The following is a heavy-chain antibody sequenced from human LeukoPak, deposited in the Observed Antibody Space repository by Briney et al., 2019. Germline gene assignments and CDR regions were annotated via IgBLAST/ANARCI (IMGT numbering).Heavy chain of an antibody. CDR2: INHNGNVN. Sequence: GGSLRLSCAASGFTFSSYWMNWARQAPGKGLEWVASINHNGNVNYYVDSVKGRFTTSRDNAKNSLYLQMNSLRVEDTAIYYCARSSSGTAPDYWGQGTLVTVSS. CDR1: GFTFSSYW. D-gene: IGHD3-3*01. J-gene: IGHJ4*02. V-gene: IGHV3-7*03. CDR3: ARSSSGTAPDY.